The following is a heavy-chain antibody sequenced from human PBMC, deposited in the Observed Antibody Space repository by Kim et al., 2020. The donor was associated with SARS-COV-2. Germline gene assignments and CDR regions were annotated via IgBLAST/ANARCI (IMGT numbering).Heavy chain of an antibody. J-gene: IGHJ4*02. V-gene: IGHV6-1*01. CDR2: TYYRSKWYN. CDR3: ARDLRGLGY. Sequence: SQTLSLTCAISGDSVSNNNAAWNWIRKSPSRGLEWLGRTYYRSKWYNDYALFVKSRIIINPDTSKNQFSLQLNSVTPEDTALYYCARDLRGLGYWGQGTLVTVSS. D-gene: IGHD3-10*01. CDR1: GDSVSNNNAA.